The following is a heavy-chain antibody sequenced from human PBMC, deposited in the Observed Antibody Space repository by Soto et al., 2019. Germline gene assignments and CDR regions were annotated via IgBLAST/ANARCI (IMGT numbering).Heavy chain of an antibody. CDR2: INPCGGST. J-gene: IGHJ3*02. CDR3: ARSLVAADSGAFDI. D-gene: IGHD2-15*01. CDR1: GYTFSSYG. V-gene: IGHV1-46*03. Sequence: GASVKVSCKAYGYTFSSYGISWVRQAPGQGLEWMGLINPCGGSTSYAQKFQGRVTMTRDTSTSTVYMELSSLRSEDTAVYYCARSLVAADSGAFDIWGQGTMVTVSS.